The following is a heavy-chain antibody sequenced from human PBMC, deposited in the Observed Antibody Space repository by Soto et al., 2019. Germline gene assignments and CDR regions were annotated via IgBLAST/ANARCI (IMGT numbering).Heavy chain of an antibody. CDR3: AKDRGYYSRSWPFY. D-gene: IGHD6-13*01. CDR1: GSSVSSYG. CDR2: ISYDGTYK. Sequence: QVQLVESGGGVVQPGRSLRLSCAASGSSVSSYGIHCVRQVPGKGLEWVAVISYDGTYKHYADAVKGRFTFSRDNSKKTVYLHMNSLRAEDTAVYYYAKDRGYYSRSWPFYWGPGPLVTVSS. V-gene: IGHV3-30*18. J-gene: IGHJ4*02.